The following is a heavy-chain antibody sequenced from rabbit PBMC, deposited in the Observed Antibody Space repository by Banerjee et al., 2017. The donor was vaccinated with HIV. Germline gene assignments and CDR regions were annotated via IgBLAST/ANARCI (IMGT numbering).Heavy chain of an antibody. CDR3: ARWGADYGYTTLNL. J-gene: IGHJ4*01. D-gene: IGHD7-1*01. CDR1: GFSFSNNYV. V-gene: IGHV1S45*01. CDR2: IYIGSGST. Sequence: QEQLEESGGDLVKPEGSLTLTCTASGFSFSNNYVMCWVRQAPGKGLEWIGCIYIGSGSTYYASWAKGRFTISKTSSTTVTLQMTSLTAADTATYFCARWGADYGYTTLNLWGPGTLVTVS.